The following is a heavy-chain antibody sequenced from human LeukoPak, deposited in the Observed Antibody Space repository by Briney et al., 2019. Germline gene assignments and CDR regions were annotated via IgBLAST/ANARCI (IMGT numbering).Heavy chain of an antibody. V-gene: IGHV4-61*10. CDR2: IYPSGSA. Sequence: TPSETLSLTCSVSGASITSSTYYWGWIRQPAGKGLEWIGQIYPSGSANYNPSLKSRVTISVDTSKKQVSLKLSSVTAADTAVYYCARVPSSRAPFDYWDQGTLVTVSS. CDR1: GASITSSTYY. D-gene: IGHD2-2*01. CDR3: ARVPSSRAPFDY. J-gene: IGHJ4*02.